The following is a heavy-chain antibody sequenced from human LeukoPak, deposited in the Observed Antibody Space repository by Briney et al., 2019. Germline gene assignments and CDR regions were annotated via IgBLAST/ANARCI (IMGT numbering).Heavy chain of an antibody. V-gene: IGHV1-18*01. J-gene: IGHJ6*02. D-gene: IGHD4-11*01. CDR2: ISAYNGNT. CDR1: GYTFTSYG. CDR3: ARDPQLQYYGMDV. Sequence: ASVTVSCKASGYTFTSYGISWVRQAPGQGLEWMGWISAYNGNTNYAQKLQGKVTMTTDTSTSTAYMELRSLRSDDTAAYYCARDPQLQYYGMDVWGQGTTVTVSS.